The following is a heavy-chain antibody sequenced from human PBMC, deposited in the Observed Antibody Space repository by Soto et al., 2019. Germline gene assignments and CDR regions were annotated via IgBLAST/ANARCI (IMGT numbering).Heavy chain of an antibody. V-gene: IGHV1-3*01. Sequence: ASVKVSCNATGYTFTSYAMHWVRQPPGQRLEWMGWINAGNGNTKYSQKFQGRVTITSDTSASTAYMELSSLRSEDTAVYYCAREDYGFWSGPNTITYYYGIDVWGQGNTVT. D-gene: IGHD3-3*01. CDR3: AREDYGFWSGPNTITYYYGIDV. CDR2: INAGNGNT. CDR1: GYTFTSYA. J-gene: IGHJ6*02.